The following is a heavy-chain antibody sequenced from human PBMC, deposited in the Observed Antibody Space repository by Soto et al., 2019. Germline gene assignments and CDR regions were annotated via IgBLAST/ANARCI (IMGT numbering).Heavy chain of an antibody. CDR1: GFTVNTNY. Sequence: GGSLRLSCAASGFTVNTNYMNWVRQAPGKGLEWVSVIYSGGSTNYADSVRGRFTISRDNSKNTLYLQMNSLRAEDAAMYYCARYFDAFDMWGQGTMVTVSS. CDR3: ARYFDAFDM. J-gene: IGHJ3*02. CDR2: IYSGGST. V-gene: IGHV3-53*01.